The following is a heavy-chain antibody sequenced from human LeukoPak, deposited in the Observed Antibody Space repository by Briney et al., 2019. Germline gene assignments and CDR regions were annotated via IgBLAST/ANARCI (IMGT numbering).Heavy chain of an antibody. Sequence: ASVKVSCKASGYTFTRYYLHLVRQAPGQGLEWMGWIYPKTGGTSYAQKFQGRVTMTRDTSISTAYMELIGLRSDDTAVYYCAGPWDQVGFDPWGQGTLVCVSS. J-gene: IGHJ5*02. CDR1: GYTFTRYY. CDR3: AGPWDQVGFDP. D-gene: IGHD1-26*01. CDR2: IYPKTGGT. V-gene: IGHV1-2*02.